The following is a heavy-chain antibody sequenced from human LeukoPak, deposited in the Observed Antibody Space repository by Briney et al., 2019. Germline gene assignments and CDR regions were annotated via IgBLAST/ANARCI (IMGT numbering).Heavy chain of an antibody. CDR3: AKAPLLMVR. D-gene: IGHD2-8*01. Sequence: GGSLRLSCAASGFTFDDYGMSWVRQAPGKGLEWVSGINWNGVITSYADSVKGRFTISRDNAKKSLYLQMNSLRAEDTALYYCAKAPLLMVRWGQGTLVTVSS. CDR1: GFTFDDYG. J-gene: IGHJ4*02. CDR2: INWNGVIT. V-gene: IGHV3-20*04.